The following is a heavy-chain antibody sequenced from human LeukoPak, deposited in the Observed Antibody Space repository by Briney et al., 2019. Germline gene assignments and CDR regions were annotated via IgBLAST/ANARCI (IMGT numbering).Heavy chain of an antibody. CDR1: GFTSSSYS. V-gene: IGHV3-21*01. J-gene: IGHJ4*02. CDR3: ARDFLQDHYGDYDPSYYFDY. Sequence: GGSLRLSCAASGFTSSSYSMNWVRQAPGKGLEWVSSISSSSSYIYYADSVKGRFTISRDNAKNSLYLQMNSLRAEDTAVYYCARDFLQDHYGDYDPSYYFDYWGQGTLVTVSS. D-gene: IGHD4-17*01. CDR2: ISSSSSYI.